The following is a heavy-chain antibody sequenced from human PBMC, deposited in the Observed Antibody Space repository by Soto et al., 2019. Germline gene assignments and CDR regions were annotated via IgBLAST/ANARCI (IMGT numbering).Heavy chain of an antibody. CDR2: ISYDGSNQ. CDR3: AKDLFSGGSYPNWCDP. V-gene: IGHV3-30*18. CDR1: GFSFRSYG. Sequence: QVHLVESGGGVVQPGKSLRLSCEASGFSFRSYGLHWVRQAPGKGLEWIGLISYDGSNQFYADSVRGRFTISRDNSNNTLYLQMTSLRVEDTAVYYCAKDLFSGGSYPNWCDPWGHGTLVTVAS. D-gene: IGHD1-26*01. J-gene: IGHJ5*02.